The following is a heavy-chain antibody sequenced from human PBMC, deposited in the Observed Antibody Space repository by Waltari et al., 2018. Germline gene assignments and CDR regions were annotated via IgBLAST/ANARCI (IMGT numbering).Heavy chain of an antibody. D-gene: IGHD3-3*01. V-gene: IGHV4-38-2*02. Sequence: QVQLQESGPGLVTPSETLSLPCTVSGYSISRGYYCGWFLPPPGKGLEWIGSIYHSGSTYYNPSLKSRVTISVDTSKNQFSLKLSSVTAADTAVYYCARAYDFWSGRYYYYMDVWGKGTTVTISS. CDR2: IYHSGST. CDR3: ARAYDFWSGRYYYYMDV. J-gene: IGHJ6*03. CDR1: GYSISRGYY.